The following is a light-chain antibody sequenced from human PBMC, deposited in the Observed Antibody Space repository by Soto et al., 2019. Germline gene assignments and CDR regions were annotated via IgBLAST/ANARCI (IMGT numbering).Light chain of an antibody. Sequence: DIQMPQSPSSLSASVGDRVTITCRASQSISNYLNWYQQKPGKAPKLLMYAASSLQSGVPSRFGGSGSGTDFTLTISSLHPEHFATYYCQQSYSTPRTFGQGTMVEI. CDR3: QQSYSTPRT. V-gene: IGKV1-39*01. J-gene: IGKJ1*01. CDR1: QSISNY. CDR2: AAS.